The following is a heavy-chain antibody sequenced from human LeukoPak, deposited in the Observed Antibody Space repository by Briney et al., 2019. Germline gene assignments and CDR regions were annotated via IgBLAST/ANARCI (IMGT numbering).Heavy chain of an antibody. D-gene: IGHD4-17*01. CDR1: GFTFSTYA. V-gene: IGHV3-23*01. J-gene: IGHJ4*02. CDR3: AKEGGDYGDLDY. Sequence: GGSLRLSCVASGFTFSTYAMSWVRQAPGKELEWVSTISGSGGSTYYADSVKGRFIISRDNSKNTLCLQMNSLRAEDTAVYYCAKEGGDYGDLDYWGQGTLVTVAS. CDR2: ISGSGGST.